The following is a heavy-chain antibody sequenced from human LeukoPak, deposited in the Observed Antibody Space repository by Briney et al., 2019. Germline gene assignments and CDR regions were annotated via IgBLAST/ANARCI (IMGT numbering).Heavy chain of an antibody. Sequence: GGSLRLSCAASGFPFNAYWMTWVRQAPGKGLEWVANIRQDGDTKYYVDSVKGRFTISRDNAKNSLSLQMNNLRVEDTAVYYCARAGSHWHYVYWGQGTVVTVSS. CDR2: IRQDGDTK. CDR3: ARAGSHWHYVY. D-gene: IGHD3-10*01. V-gene: IGHV3-7*01. CDR1: GFPFNAYW. J-gene: IGHJ4*02.